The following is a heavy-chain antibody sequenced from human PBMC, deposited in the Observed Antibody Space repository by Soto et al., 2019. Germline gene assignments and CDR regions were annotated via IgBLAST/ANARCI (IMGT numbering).Heavy chain of an antibody. D-gene: IGHD5-12*01. CDR3: AREGVAPYCYYGMDV. V-gene: IGHV1-18*01. J-gene: IGHJ6*02. Sequence: QVQLVQSGAEVKKPGDSVKVSCKASGYTFTRSGISWVRQAPGQGPEWMGWISSYNGDTNYAQTFQGRVTMTTDTSTSTAYMELRSLRSDDTAVYYCAREGVAPYCYYGMDVWGQGTPVTVSS. CDR2: ISSYNGDT. CDR1: GYTFTRSG.